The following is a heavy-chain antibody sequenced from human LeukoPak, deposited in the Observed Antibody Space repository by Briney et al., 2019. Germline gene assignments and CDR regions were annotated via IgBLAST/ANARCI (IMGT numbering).Heavy chain of an antibody. CDR3: ARVSGWHTKADFDY. Sequence: GGSLRLSCAASGFTFSSYEMNWVRQAPGKGLEWISYISASGTITHYADSVRGRFTISRDNAKNSLYLQMNSLRAEDTAVYYCARVSGWHTKADFDYWGQGTLVTVSS. CDR1: GFTFSSYE. CDR2: ISASGTIT. J-gene: IGHJ4*02. V-gene: IGHV3-48*03. D-gene: IGHD6-19*01.